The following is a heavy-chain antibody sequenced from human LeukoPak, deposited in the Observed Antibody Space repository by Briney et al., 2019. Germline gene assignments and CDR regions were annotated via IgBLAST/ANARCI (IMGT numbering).Heavy chain of an antibody. Sequence: PSETLSLTCTVSGGSISSSSYYWGWIRQPPGKGLEWIGSIYYSGSTYYNPSLKSRVTISVDTSKNQFSLKLSSVTAADTAVYYCARHGPKAAAEDYWGQGTLVTVSS. CDR2: IYYSGST. J-gene: IGHJ4*02. D-gene: IGHD6-13*01. CDR1: GGSISSSSYY. CDR3: ARHGPKAAAEDY. V-gene: IGHV4-39*01.